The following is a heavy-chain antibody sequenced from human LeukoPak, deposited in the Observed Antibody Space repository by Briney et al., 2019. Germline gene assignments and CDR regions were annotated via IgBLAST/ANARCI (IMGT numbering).Heavy chain of an antibody. D-gene: IGHD6-13*01. CDR3: ARDPGAAAGAKTEPEYFQH. CDR2: ISAYNGNT. V-gene: IGHV1-18*01. CDR1: GYTFTSYG. Sequence: GASVKVSCKASGYTFTSYGISWVRQAPGQGLELMGWISAYNGNTNYAQKLQGRVTMTTDTSTSTAYMELRSLRSDDTAVYYCARDPGAAAGAKTEPEYFQHWGQGTLVTVSS. J-gene: IGHJ1*01.